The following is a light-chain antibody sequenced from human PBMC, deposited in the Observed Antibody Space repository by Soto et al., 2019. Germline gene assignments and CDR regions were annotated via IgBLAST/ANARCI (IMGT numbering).Light chain of an antibody. Sequence: VMTQSPLSLPVTPGEPASISCRSSQSLLYSDGNNYLDWYLQKPGQSPQLLIHLGSNRASGVPDRFSSSVSGTDFTLKNSRVEAEDVGVYFCMQALQTPLTFGGGTKVEIK. J-gene: IGKJ4*01. CDR2: LGS. V-gene: IGKV2-28*01. CDR3: MQALQTPLT. CDR1: QSLLYSDGNNY.